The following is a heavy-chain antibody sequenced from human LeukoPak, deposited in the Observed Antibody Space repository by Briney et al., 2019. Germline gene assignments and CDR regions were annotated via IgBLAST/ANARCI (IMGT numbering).Heavy chain of an antibody. CDR2: ITWNGGST. CDR3: ARDRGAPRDDAFDL. Sequence: RAGGSLRLSCAASGFTFEDYGMSWVRQVPGRRLEWVSTITWNGGSTNYADSVKGRFSVSRDNAKNFLHLQMNRLGAEDTAFYYCARDRGAPRDDAFDLWGQGTMVTVS. V-gene: IGHV3-20*04. J-gene: IGHJ3*01. CDR1: GFTFEDYG. D-gene: IGHD3-10*01.